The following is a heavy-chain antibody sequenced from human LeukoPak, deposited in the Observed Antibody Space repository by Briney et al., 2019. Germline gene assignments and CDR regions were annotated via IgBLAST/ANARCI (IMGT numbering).Heavy chain of an antibody. V-gene: IGHV1-69*05. CDR3: ARTDIVVVVAARMDAFDI. CDR2: IIPIFGTA. Sequence: SVKVSCKASGGTFSSYAMSWVRQAPGQGLEWMGEIIPIFGTANYAQKFQGRVTITTDESTSTAYMELSSLRSEDTAVYYCARTDIVVVVAARMDAFDIWGQGTMVTVSS. CDR1: GGTFSSYA. J-gene: IGHJ3*02. D-gene: IGHD2-15*01.